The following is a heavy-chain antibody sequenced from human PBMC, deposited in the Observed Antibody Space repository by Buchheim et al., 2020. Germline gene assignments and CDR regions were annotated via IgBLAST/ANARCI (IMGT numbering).Heavy chain of an antibody. J-gene: IGHJ6*02. CDR1: GFTFSSYS. CDR2: ISSSSSTI. V-gene: IGHV3-48*01. Sequence: EVQLVESGGGLVQPGGSLRLSCAASGFTFSSYSMNWVRQAPGKGLEWVSYISSSSSTIYYADSVKGRFTISRDNAKNSLSLQMNSLRAEDTAVYYCARDLGATFYYYYYGMDVWGQGTT. D-gene: IGHD1-26*01. CDR3: ARDLGATFYYYYYGMDV.